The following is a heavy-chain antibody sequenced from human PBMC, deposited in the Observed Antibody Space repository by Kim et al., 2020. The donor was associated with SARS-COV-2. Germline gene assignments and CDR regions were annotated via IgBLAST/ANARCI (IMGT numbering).Heavy chain of an antibody. Sequence: GGSLRLSCAASGFSVSNYWINWVRHAPGKGLVWVSRISSDGRYTHYADSVKGRFTLSRDNAENTLFLQMSSLRAEDTAVYYCARGMFSSGFDVWGQGTTVTGSS. J-gene: IGHJ6*02. V-gene: IGHV3-74*01. CDR1: GFSVSNYW. D-gene: IGHD3-10*02. CDR2: ISSDGRYT. CDR3: ARGMFSSGFDV.